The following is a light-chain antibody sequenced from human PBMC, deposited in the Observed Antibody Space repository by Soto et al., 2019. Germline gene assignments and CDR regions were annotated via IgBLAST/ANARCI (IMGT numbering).Light chain of an antibody. CDR3: QQYGTSPS. CDR1: QSVASNY. Sequence: VRTQSQGTLSVSAGDVTPVSCRASQSVASNYLAWYQQKPGQAPRLRIYGASSRATGIPDRFSGSGSGTDFILTISRQEPEDFAVYYCQQYGTSPSFGQGTRVDIK. J-gene: IGKJ5*01. CDR2: GAS. V-gene: IGKV3-20*01.